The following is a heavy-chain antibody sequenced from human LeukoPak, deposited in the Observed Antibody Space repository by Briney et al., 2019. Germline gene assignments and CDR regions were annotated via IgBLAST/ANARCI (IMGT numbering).Heavy chain of an antibody. D-gene: IGHD3-10*01. CDR2: IIPIFGTA. V-gene: IGHV1-69*05. J-gene: IGHJ4*02. CDR1: GGTFGSYA. CDR3: ARDYLLGEPRPPLFVEDY. Sequence: SVKVSCKASGGTFGSYAISWVRQAPGQGLEWRGRIIPIFGTANYAQKFQGRVTITTDESRSTAYMELSSLRSEDTAVYYCARDYLLGEPRPPLFVEDYWGQGTLVTVSS.